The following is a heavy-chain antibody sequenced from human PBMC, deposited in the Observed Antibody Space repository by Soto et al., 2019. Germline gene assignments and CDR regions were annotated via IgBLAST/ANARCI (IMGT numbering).Heavy chain of an antibody. V-gene: IGHV3-23*04. CDR2: VSATAGTK. CDR1: GFTFSNYA. Sequence: DVQLVDSGGGLVQPGGSLRLSCAASGFTFSNYAMSCVRQAPGKGLEWGSLVSATAGTKYNTDSVKGRFTISRDNYRNTVYLQMNSLGAGDTAVDYCAKARLAGGFDYWGQGTMVTVSS. D-gene: IGHD3-16*01. CDR3: AKARLAGGFDY. J-gene: IGHJ4*02.